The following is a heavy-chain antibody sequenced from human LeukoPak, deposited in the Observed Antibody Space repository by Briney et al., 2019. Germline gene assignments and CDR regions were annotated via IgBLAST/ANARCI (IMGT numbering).Heavy chain of an antibody. CDR2: TSYDGGNK. CDR1: KLTFSDYA. J-gene: IGHJ4*02. V-gene: IGHV3-30*04. D-gene: IGHD4-17*01. Sequence: PGTSLRLSCAVSKLTFSDYAIHWVHQAPGKGLEWVALTSYDGGNKHYTDSVKGRFTISRDNSKNTVYLQMSSLRRNDTAVYYCATTYGAGFDYWGQGTLVTVSS. CDR3: ATTYGAGFDY.